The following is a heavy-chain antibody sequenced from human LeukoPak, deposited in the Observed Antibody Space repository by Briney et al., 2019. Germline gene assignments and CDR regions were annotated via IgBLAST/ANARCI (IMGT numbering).Heavy chain of an antibody. J-gene: IGHJ4*02. V-gene: IGHV4-28*03. Sequence: PSDTLSLTCAVSGYSISSTNWWGWIRQPPGKGLEWIGYIYYSGTTHYNPSLKSRVTISVDTSKNQFSLKLSPVTAADTAVYYCARVRYCGGDCYPFDYWGQGTLVTVSS. CDR3: ARVRYCGGDCYPFDY. D-gene: IGHD2-21*01. CDR1: GYSISSTNW. CDR2: IYYSGTT.